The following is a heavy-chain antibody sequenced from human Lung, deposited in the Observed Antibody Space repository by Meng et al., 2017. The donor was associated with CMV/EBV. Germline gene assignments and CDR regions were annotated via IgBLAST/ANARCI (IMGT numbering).Heavy chain of an antibody. CDR2: ISTNTGTP. Sequence: VRLVQSGSKLKKPGASVKVSCKASGYTFSTYTINWVRQAHGRGLEWMGWISTNTGTPTYTQGFTGRFVFSLDTSVSTAYLQISSLKAEDTAVYYCARGGNFDPWGQGTLVTVSS. D-gene: IGHD2/OR15-2a*01. V-gene: IGHV7-4-1*02. CDR3: ARGGNFDP. CDR1: GYTFSTYT. J-gene: IGHJ5*02.